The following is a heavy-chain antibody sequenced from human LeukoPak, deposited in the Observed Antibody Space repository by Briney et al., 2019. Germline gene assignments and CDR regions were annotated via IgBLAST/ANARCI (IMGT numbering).Heavy chain of an antibody. CDR3: AKDGIAAAGTCYFDY. D-gene: IGHD6-13*01. CDR2: ISGSGGST. Sequence: GGSLRLSCAASGFIFRSYWMSWVRQAPGKGLEWVSAISGSGGSTYYADSVKGRFTISRDNSKNTLYLQMNSLRAEDTAVYYCAKDGIAAAGTCYFDYWGQGTLVTVSS. J-gene: IGHJ4*02. CDR1: GFIFRSYW. V-gene: IGHV3-23*01.